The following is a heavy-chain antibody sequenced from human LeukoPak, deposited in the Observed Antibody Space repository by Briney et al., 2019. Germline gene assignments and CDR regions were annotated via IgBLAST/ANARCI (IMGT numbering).Heavy chain of an antibody. CDR2: ISGSSSFI. J-gene: IGHJ4*02. CDR1: GFTFSSYS. CDR3: ARVRITSLDY. D-gene: IGHD2-2*01. V-gene: IGHV3-21*01. Sequence: GGSLRLSCAASGFTFSSYSMNWVRQAPGKGLEWVSSISGSSSFIYYADSVKGRFTISRDNAKNSLYLQMNSQRAEDTAVYYCARVRITSLDYWGQGTLVSV.